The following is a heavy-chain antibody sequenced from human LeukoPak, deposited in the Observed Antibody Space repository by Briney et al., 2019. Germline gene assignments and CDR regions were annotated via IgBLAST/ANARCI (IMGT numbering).Heavy chain of an antibody. V-gene: IGHV4-39*02. J-gene: IGHJ4*02. CDR2: IYYSGST. D-gene: IGHD3-10*01. Sequence: SETLSLTCTVSGGSISSSSYYWGWIRQPPGKGLEWIGSIYYSGSTYYNPSLKSRVTISVDTSKNQFSLKLSSVTAADTAVYYCARDHLVRGTTRWGQGTLVTVSS. CDR1: GGSISSSSYY. CDR3: ARDHLVRGTTR.